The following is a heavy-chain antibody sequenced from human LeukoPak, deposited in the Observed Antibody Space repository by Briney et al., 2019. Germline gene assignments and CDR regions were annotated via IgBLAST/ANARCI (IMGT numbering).Heavy chain of an antibody. CDR1: GYSFTSYW. J-gene: IGHJ6*02. CDR3: ARLPNRNYYDSSGYRSPATTRHGMDV. V-gene: IGHV5-51*01. CDR2: IYPGDSDT. D-gene: IGHD3-22*01. Sequence: GESLKISCKGSGYSFTSYWIGWVRQTPGKGLEWMGIIYPGDSDTRYSPSFQGQVTISADKSISTAYLQWSSLKASDTAMYYCARLPNRNYYDSSGYRSPATTRHGMDVWGQGTTVTVSS.